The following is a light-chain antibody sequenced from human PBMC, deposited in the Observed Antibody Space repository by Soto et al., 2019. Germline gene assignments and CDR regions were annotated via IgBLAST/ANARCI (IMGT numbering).Light chain of an antibody. CDR2: GAS. V-gene: IGKV3-20*01. Sequence: FVVTRSPDTLSLSPGETATLSCRASQSVSSSYLAWYQQKPGQAPRLLIYGASSRATGIPDRFSGSGSGTDFTLTISRLEPEDFAVYFCQQFGSSPATFGQGTKVDIK. CDR1: QSVSSSY. CDR3: QQFGSSPAT. J-gene: IGKJ1*01.